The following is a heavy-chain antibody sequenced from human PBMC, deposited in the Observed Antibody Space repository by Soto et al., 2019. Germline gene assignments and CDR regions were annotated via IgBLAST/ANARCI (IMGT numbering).Heavy chain of an antibody. CDR2: INPSGGST. V-gene: IGHV1-46*01. CDR1: GYTFTRYY. J-gene: IGHJ5*02. Sequence: ASVKVSCKASGYTFTRYYIHWVRQAPGQGFEWMGIINPSGGSTNYAQKFQGRVTMTSDASTSTVYMELSSLRSEDTAVYYCARGPWFEPWGQGTLVTVSS. CDR3: ARGPWFEP.